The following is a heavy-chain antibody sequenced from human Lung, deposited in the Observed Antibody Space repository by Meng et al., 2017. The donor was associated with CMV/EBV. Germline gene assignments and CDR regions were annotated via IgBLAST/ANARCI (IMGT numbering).Heavy chain of an antibody. CDR1: GGSISSSNYF. J-gene: IGHJ4*01. V-gene: IGHV4-39*07. CDR2: IYYTGST. Sequence: SXTLSLXCTVSGGSISSSNYFWGWIRQPPGKGLEWIGIIYYTGSTYYNPSLESRVTISVDTSKNQFSLRLTSVTAADTAVYFCASLWFEYEDPVYYFDDWGQGXLVTV. D-gene: IGHD3-10*01. CDR3: ASLWFEYEDPVYYFDD.